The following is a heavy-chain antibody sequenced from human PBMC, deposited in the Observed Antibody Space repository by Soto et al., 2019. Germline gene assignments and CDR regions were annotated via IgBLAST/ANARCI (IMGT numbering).Heavy chain of an antibody. CDR3: ARVDSSSYYYYGMDV. CDR1: GGSLSNYY. Sequence: SETLSLTCTVSGGSLSNYYWTWMRQPPGKGLEWIGYVYYRGSTNYNPSVESRIIMSVDTSRNQFSLKLSSVTAADTAVYYCARVDSSSYYYYGMDVWGQGTTVTVSS. D-gene: IGHD6-6*01. J-gene: IGHJ6*02. CDR2: VYYRGST. V-gene: IGHV4-59*08.